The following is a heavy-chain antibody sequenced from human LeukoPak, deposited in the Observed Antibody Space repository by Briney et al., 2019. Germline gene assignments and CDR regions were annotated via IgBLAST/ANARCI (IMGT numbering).Heavy chain of an antibody. D-gene: IGHD1-20*01. CDR1: GYSFTSYW. CDR2: IDPSDSYT. Sequence: GESLRISCKGSGYSFTSYWISWVRQMPGKGLEWMGRIDPSDSYTNYSPSFQGHVTMSTDKSISTAYLQWSSLKASDTAIYYCARGSYLTADYWGQGTLVTVSS. J-gene: IGHJ4*02. V-gene: IGHV5-10-1*01. CDR3: ARGSYLTADY.